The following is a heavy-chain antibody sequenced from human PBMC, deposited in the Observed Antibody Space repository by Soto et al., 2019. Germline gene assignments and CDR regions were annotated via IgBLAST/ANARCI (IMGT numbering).Heavy chain of an antibody. D-gene: IGHD5-18*01. J-gene: IGHJ4*02. CDR2: IYYSGST. Sequence: KPSETLSLTCTVSGGSTSSGDYYWSWIRQPPGKGLEWIGYIYYSGSTYYNPSLKSRVTISVDTSKNQFSLKLSSVTAADTAVYYCARVAYSYGYGVDYWGQGTLVTVSS. CDR1: GGSTSSGDYY. CDR3: ARVAYSYGYGVDY. V-gene: IGHV4-30-4*01.